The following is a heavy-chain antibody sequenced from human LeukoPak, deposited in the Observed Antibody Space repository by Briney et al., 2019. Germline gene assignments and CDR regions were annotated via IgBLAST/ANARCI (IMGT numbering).Heavy chain of an antibody. CDR3: AKDAGTSRLFYFDY. CDR1: GFTFSSYG. J-gene: IGHJ4*02. CDR2: ISYDGSHK. V-gene: IGHV3-30*18. Sequence: GGSLRLSCAASGFTFSSYGMHWVRQAPGKGLEWVAVISYDGSHKYYADSVKGRFNISRDNSNNTLCLQMNSLRAEDTAVYYCAKDAGTSRLFYFDYWGQGTLVTVSS.